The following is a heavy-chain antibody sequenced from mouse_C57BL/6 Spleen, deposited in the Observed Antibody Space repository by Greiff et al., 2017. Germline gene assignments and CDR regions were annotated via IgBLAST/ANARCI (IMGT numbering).Heavy chain of an antibody. D-gene: IGHD1-1*01. CDR1: GYTFTGYW. J-gene: IGHJ3*01. Sequence: VQGVESGAELMKPGASVKLSCKATGYTFTGYWIEWVKQRPGHGLEWIGEILPGSGSTNYNEKFKGKATFTADTSSNTAYMQLSSLTTEDSAIYYCARGGAYYGSSYPFAYWGQGTLVTVSA. V-gene: IGHV1-9*01. CDR2: ILPGSGST. CDR3: ARGGAYYGSSYPFAY.